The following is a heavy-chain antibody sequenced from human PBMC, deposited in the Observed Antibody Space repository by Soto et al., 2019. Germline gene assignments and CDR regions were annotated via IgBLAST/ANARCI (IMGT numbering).Heavy chain of an antibody. J-gene: IGHJ4*02. CDR1: VFTFTNYA. CDR3: AKDAVSGDGIWLLDS. V-gene: IGHV3-23*01. CDR2: LLRSGSTT. D-gene: IGHD4-17*01. Sequence: GGALRLSGAASVFTFTNYAMTWARQAPGKGLEWVSSLLRSGSTTYYADSVKGRFTISSDISANSLYLQMDSLRAEDTAVYYCAKDAVSGDGIWLLDSWGQGTVVTVSS.